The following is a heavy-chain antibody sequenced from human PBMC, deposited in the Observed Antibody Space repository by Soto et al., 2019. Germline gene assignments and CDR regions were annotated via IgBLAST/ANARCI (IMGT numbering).Heavy chain of an antibody. D-gene: IGHD3-3*01. J-gene: IGHJ5*02. CDR2: ISAYNGNT. CDR1: VYTFTGYG. Sequence: SVKVTCKSPVYTFTGYGISWVRQAPGQGLEWMGWISAYNGNTNYAQKLQGRVTMTTDTSTSTAHMELRSLRSDDTAVYYCASNAIFGVVMDQNWFDPWGQGTLVTVSS. V-gene: IGHV1-18*01. CDR3: ASNAIFGVVMDQNWFDP.